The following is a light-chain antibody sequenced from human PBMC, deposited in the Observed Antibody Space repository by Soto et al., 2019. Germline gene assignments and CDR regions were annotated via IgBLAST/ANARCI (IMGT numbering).Light chain of an antibody. V-gene: IGKV3-15*01. CDR3: QLYNNWPLP. CDR1: QSVSSN. Sequence: MTKYPATLSVSPGRNTNLSGRASQSVSSNLAWYQQKPGQAPRLLIYGASSRATGIPVSFSSSASGTEFTLTISSLQSEDFAVYYCQLYNNWPLPFGQGTRLEI. CDR2: GAS. J-gene: IGKJ5*01.